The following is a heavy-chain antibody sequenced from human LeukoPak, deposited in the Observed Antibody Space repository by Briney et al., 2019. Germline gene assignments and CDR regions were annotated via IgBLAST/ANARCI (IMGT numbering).Heavy chain of an antibody. D-gene: IGHD2-15*01. CDR3: VAGCSGGSCYIEYSWFDP. J-gene: IGHJ5*02. CDR1: GYSFSSGYY. Sequence: PSETLSLTCAVSGYSFSSGYYWGWIRQPPGKGLEWIGTIYHSGNTYYNPSLKSRVTISEDTSKNQFSLKLSSVTAADTAVYYCVAGCSGGSCYIEYSWFDPWGQGTLVTVSS. CDR2: IYHSGNT. V-gene: IGHV4-38-2*01.